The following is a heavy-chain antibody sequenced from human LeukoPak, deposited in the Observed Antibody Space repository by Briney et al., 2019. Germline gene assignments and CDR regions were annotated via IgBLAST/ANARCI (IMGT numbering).Heavy chain of an antibody. V-gene: IGHV3-49*05. J-gene: IGHJ3*02. CDR2: IRSKAYGGTT. CDR1: GFTFGDDA. D-gene: IGHD3-22*01. CDR3: TRDWYYYDSLDI. Sequence: KPGRSLRLSCTASGFTFGDDAMSWFRQAPGKGLEWVGFIRSKAYGGTTEYAASVKGRFTISRDDSKSIAYLQMNSLKTEDTAVYYCTRDWYYYDSLDIWGQGTMVTVSS.